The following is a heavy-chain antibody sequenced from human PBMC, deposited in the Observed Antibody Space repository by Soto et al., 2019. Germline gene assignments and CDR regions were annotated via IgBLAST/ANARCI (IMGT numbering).Heavy chain of an antibody. J-gene: IGHJ4*02. D-gene: IGHD2-8*02. V-gene: IGHV3-23*01. CDR3: AKAGGVIDDTTVYRQIDY. CDR2: IDKSAESA. CDR1: EFTFSSYA. Sequence: EVHLLDSGGGLVQPGGSLRLSCAASEFTFSSYAMSWVRQAPGKGLEWVSGIDKSAESAFYADSVKGRFTISRDNSKNTLYLQMNSLRAEDTAVYYCAKAGGVIDDTTVYRQIDYWGQGTLVTVSS.